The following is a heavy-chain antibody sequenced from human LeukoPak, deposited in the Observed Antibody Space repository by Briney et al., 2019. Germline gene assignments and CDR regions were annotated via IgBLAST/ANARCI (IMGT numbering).Heavy chain of an antibody. CDR3: ARAGGYLLYFDS. CDR2: IYYSGST. Sequence: SETLSLTCTVSGGSISSYYWNWIRQPPGKGLEWIGYIYYSGSTNYNPSLKSRVTISVDTSKNEFSLKPSSVTAADTAVYYCARAGGYLLYFDSWGQGTLATVSS. V-gene: IGHV4-59*08. D-gene: IGHD5-12*01. CDR1: GGSISSYY. J-gene: IGHJ4*02.